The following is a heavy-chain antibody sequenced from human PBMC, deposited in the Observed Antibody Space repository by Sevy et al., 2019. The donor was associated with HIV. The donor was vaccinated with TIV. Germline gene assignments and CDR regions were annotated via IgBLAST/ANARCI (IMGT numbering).Heavy chain of an antibody. CDR1: GFTFSDHY. J-gene: IGHJ4*02. CDR2: TRNKADSYTT. CDR3: ATHAGIAAAGRVFDY. Sequence: GGSLRLSCAASGFTFSDHYMEWVRQAPGKGLEWVGRTRNKADSYTTDYAASVKGRFTIPRVDSKNSLYLLMNSLKTEDTAVYYCATHAGIAAAGRVFDYWGQGTLVTVSS. V-gene: IGHV3-72*01. D-gene: IGHD6-13*01.